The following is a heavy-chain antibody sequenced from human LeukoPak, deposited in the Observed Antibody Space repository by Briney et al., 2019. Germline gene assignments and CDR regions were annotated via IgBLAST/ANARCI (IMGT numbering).Heavy chain of an antibody. J-gene: IGHJ4*02. CDR2: INPNSGGT. Sequence: ASVTVSSTASGYTFTDYYMHWVRLAPGQGLEWMGWINPNSGGTNYAQKFQGRVTMTRDTSISTAYMEPSRLRSDDTAVYYCARGIAVAGTAFDYWGQGTLVTVSS. D-gene: IGHD6-19*01. V-gene: IGHV1-2*02. CDR1: GYTFTDYY. CDR3: ARGIAVAGTAFDY.